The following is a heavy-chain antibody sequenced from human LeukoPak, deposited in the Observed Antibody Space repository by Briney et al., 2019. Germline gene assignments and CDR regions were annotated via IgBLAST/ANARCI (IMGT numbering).Heavy chain of an antibody. CDR3: GRGKAVAGPYS. CDR2: IYYSGGT. CDR1: GGSISSYY. Sequence: SETLSLTCTVSGGSISSYYWGWSCQPPGRGLGWVGSIYYSGGTYYNPPLKSRVTISVDTPKNQFSLKLSSVTAAGTAVYYTGRGKAVAGPYSWGQGTLVTVSS. V-gene: IGHV4-39*07. D-gene: IGHD6-19*01. J-gene: IGHJ1*01.